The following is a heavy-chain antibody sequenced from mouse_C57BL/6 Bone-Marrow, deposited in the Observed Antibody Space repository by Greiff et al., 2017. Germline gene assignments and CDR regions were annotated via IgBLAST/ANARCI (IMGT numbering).Heavy chain of an antibody. D-gene: IGHD2-5*01. CDR2: LYPGSGST. CDR1: GYTFTSYW. Sequence: QVQLQQPGAELVKPGASVKMSCKASGYTFTSYWITWVKQRPGQGLEWIGDLYPGSGSTNYNEKFKNKATLTVDTSSSTAYMQLSSLTSEDSAVYYCARPYYSNYWYFDVWGTGTTVTVSS. V-gene: IGHV1-55*01. J-gene: IGHJ1*03. CDR3: ARPYYSNYWYFDV.